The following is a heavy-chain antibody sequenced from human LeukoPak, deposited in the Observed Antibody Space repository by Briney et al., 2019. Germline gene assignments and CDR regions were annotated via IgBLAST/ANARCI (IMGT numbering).Heavy chain of an antibody. J-gene: IGHJ4*02. CDR1: GFTFSSYA. D-gene: IGHD5-12*01. V-gene: IGHV3-48*02. CDR3: ARAMRSGYDY. Sequence: PGGSLRLSCAASGFTFSSYAMSWVRQAPGKGPGWVSYISSSSDAIYYPDSVRGRFTISRDNAKNSLYLQMNSLRDEDTAVYYCARAMRSGYDYWGQGTLVTVSS. CDR2: ISSSSDAI.